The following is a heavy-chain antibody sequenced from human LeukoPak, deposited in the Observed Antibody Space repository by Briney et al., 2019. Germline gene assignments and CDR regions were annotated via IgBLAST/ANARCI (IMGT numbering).Heavy chain of an antibody. CDR2: ISGSGGGT. V-gene: IGHV3-23*01. CDR1: GFTFSSYG. CDR3: AKALEGATLFDY. Sequence: GRSLRLSCAASGFTFSSYGMTWVRQAPGKGLEWVSAISGSGGGTYYADSVKGRFTISRDNSKNTLYLQMNSLRAEDTAVYYCAKALEGATLFDYWGQGTLVTVSS. J-gene: IGHJ4*02. D-gene: IGHD1-26*01.